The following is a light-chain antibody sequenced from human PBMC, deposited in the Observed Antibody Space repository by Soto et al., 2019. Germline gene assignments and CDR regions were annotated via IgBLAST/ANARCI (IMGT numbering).Light chain of an antibody. CDR2: GAS. V-gene: IGKV1-6*01. CDR1: QGIRND. J-gene: IGKJ2*01. CDR3: LHYYSFPYT. Sequence: AIQMTQFPSSLSASVGDRVTITCRASQGIRNDLGWYQQKSGRAPKLLIFGASTLQSGVPSRFSGSGSGTDFTLTISSLQPEDFATYYCLHYYSFPYTFGQGTKVEIK.